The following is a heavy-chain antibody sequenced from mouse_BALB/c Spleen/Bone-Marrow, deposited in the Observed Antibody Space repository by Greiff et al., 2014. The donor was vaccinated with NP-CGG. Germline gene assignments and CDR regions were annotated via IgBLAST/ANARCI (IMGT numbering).Heavy chain of an antibody. J-gene: IGHJ4*01. Sequence: QVQLKASGAELMKPGASMKISCKATGYTFSSYWIEWVKQRPGHGLEWIGEILPGSGSTNYNEGFKGKATFTADTSSNTAYMQLSSLTSEDSAVYYCARAYYVNYDAMDYWGQGTSVTVSS. D-gene: IGHD2-10*01. CDR2: ILPGSGST. CDR3: ARAYYVNYDAMDY. CDR1: GYTFSSYW. V-gene: IGHV1-9*01.